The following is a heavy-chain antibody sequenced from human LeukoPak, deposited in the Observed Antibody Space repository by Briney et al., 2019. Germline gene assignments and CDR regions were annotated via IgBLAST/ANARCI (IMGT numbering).Heavy chain of an antibody. CDR3: AREWESDL. CDR1: GFTFSSYA. V-gene: IGHV3-23*01. Sequence: GGSLRLSCAASGFTFSSYAMSWVRQAPGKGLECISGFSGSGGSTYYADSVKGRFTISRDNSKNTLYLQMNSLRAEDTAVYYCAREWESDLWGQGTLVTVSS. CDR2: FSGSGGST. J-gene: IGHJ5*02. D-gene: IGHD1-26*01.